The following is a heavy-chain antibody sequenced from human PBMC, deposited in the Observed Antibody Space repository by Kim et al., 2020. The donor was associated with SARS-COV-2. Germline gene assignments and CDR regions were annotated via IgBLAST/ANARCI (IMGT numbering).Heavy chain of an antibody. J-gene: IGHJ6*02. D-gene: IGHD3-3*01. Sequence: KGRFTISRDNAKNTLYLQMNSLRAEDTAVYYCARFGFGEWLLSYYYGMDVWGQGTTVTVSS. V-gene: IGHV3-74*01. CDR3: ARFGFGEWLLSYYYGMDV.